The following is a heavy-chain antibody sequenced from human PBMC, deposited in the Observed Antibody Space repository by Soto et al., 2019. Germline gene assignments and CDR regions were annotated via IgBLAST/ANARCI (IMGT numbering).Heavy chain of an antibody. J-gene: IGHJ4*02. D-gene: IGHD3-10*01. V-gene: IGHV3-23*01. CDR3: AKDRGQYYYGSGDFDH. CDR2: ISPSGHDT. Sequence: GSLRLSCAASGFVFSNFVLNFFGRAAFKGLQWVSTISPSGHDTFYPDSVKGRFTISRDNSKNTLYLQMNSLRAEDTAVYYCAKDRGQYYYGSGDFDHWGQGTLVTVSS. CDR1: GFVFSNFV.